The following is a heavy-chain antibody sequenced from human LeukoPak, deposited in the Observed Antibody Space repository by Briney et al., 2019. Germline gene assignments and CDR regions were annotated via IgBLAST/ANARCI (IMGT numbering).Heavy chain of an antibody. Sequence: SETLSLTCAVYGGSFSGYYWSWIRQPPGKGLEWIGEINHSGSTNYNPSLKSRVTISVDTSKNQFSLKLSSVTAADTAVYYCARVKEEFDPWGQGTLVTVSS. CDR1: GGSFSGYY. V-gene: IGHV4-34*01. CDR2: INHSGST. CDR3: ARVKEEFDP. J-gene: IGHJ5*02.